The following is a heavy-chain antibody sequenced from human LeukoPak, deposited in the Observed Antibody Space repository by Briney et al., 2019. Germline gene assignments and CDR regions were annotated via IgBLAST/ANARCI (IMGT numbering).Heavy chain of an antibody. Sequence: PGGSLRLSCAASGFTFSSYAMSWVRQAPGKGLEWVSAISGSGGSTYYADSVQGRFTISRDNSKNTLYLQMNSLRAEDTAVYYCAKSKDIVVVVAALGYWGQGTLVTVSS. J-gene: IGHJ4*02. V-gene: IGHV3-23*01. CDR1: GFTFSSYA. CDR2: ISGSGGST. D-gene: IGHD2-15*01. CDR3: AKSKDIVVVVAALGY.